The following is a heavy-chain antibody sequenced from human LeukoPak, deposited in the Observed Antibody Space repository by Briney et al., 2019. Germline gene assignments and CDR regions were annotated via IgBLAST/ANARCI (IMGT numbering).Heavy chain of an antibody. CDR1: GFTFSTYG. D-gene: IGHD5-12*01. J-gene: IGHJ4*02. V-gene: IGHV3-30*18. CDR2: ISYDGSEK. CDR3: ANPQSRGYDYLDY. Sequence: GGSLRLSCSASGFTFSTYGVHWVRQAPGKGLEWVAVISYDGSEKYYADSVKGRFTISRDNSKNTLYLQMNSLRGEDTAVYYCANPQSRGYDYLDYWGQGTLVTVSS.